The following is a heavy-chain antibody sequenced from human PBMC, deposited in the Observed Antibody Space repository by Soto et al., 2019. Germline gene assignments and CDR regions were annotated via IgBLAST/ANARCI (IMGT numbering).Heavy chain of an antibody. J-gene: IGHJ6*02. D-gene: IGHD5-12*01. V-gene: IGHV1-69*13. CDR3: ASKGYNTDYYYYYGMDV. CDR1: GGTFSSYA. Sequence: GASVTVSCKASGGTFSSYAISWVRQAPGQGLEWMGGIIPIFGTANYAQKFQGRVTITADESTSTAYMELSSLRSEDTAVYYCASKGYNTDYYYYYGMDVWGQGTTVTVSS. CDR2: IIPIFGTA.